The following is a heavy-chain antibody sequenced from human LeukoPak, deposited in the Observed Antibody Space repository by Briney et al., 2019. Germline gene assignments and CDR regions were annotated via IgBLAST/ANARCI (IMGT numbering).Heavy chain of an antibody. CDR3: ARHNFDYTPFDY. Sequence: CILTIYHSCTPYYNPSLNTPLTISVAKSKNKLSMKMSSVTAADTAVYYCARHNFDYTPFDYWGQGTLVTVSS. V-gene: IGHV4-38-2*01. CDR2: IYHSCTP. J-gene: IGHJ4*02. D-gene: IGHD4-11*01.